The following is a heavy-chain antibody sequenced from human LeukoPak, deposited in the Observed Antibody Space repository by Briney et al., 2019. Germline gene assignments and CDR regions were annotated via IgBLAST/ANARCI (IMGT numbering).Heavy chain of an antibody. D-gene: IGHD2-15*01. V-gene: IGHV4-61*01. CDR3: ARRVVVAATPVGWGYFDY. J-gene: IGHJ4*02. CDR2: IYYSGST. CDR1: GYSISSGYY. Sequence: SETLSLTCTVSGYSISSGYYWSWIRQPPGKGLEWIGYIYYSGSTNYNPSLKSRVTISVDTSKNQFSLKLSSVTAADTAVYYCARRVVVAATPVGWGYFDYWGQGTLVTVSS.